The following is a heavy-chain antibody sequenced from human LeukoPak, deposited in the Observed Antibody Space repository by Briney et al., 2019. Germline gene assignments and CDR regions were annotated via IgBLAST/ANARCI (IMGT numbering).Heavy chain of an antibody. J-gene: IGHJ4*02. CDR1: EYTFTSYD. Sequence: GASVKVSCKASEYTFTSYDINWVRQATGQGLEWMGWMNPNSGNTGYAQKFQGRVTITRNTSISTAYMELSSLRSEDTAVYYCARVVGDYNGLFDYWGQGTLVTVSS. D-gene: IGHD3-16*01. V-gene: IGHV1-8*03. CDR2: MNPNSGNT. CDR3: ARVVGDYNGLFDY.